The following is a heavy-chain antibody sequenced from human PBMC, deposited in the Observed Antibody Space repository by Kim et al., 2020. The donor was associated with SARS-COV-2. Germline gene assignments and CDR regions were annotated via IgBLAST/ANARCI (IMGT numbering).Heavy chain of an antibody. J-gene: IGHJ6*01. CDR2: ISWNSGSI. CDR3: AKLGYYYGSGSYWGGMDV. D-gene: IGHD3-10*01. CDR1: GFTFDDYA. V-gene: IGHV3-9*01. Sequence: GGSLRLSCAASGFTFDDYAMHWVRQAPGKGLEWVSGISWNSGSIGYADSVKGRFTISRDNAKNSLYLQMNSLRAEDTALYYCAKLGYYYGSGSYWGGMDV.